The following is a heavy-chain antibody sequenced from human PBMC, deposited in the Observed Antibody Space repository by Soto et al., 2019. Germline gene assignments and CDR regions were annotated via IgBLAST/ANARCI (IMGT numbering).Heavy chain of an antibody. J-gene: IGHJ3*02. Sequence: SETLSLTCTVSGGSISSSSYYWGWIRQPPGKGLEWIGSIYYSGSTYYNPSLKSRVTISVDTSKNQFSLKLSSVTAADTAVYYCARHAYSGIGDAFDIWGQGTMVTVSS. CDR1: GGSISSSSYY. V-gene: IGHV4-39*01. CDR2: IYYSGST. D-gene: IGHD1-26*01. CDR3: ARHAYSGIGDAFDI.